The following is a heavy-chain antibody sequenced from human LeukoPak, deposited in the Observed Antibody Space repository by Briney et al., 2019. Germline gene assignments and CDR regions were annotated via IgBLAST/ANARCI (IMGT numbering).Heavy chain of an antibody. CDR1: GGSISSGGYY. CDR2: IYYSGST. J-gene: IGHJ4*02. CDR3: ARVVVAATHYFDY. Sequence: SETLSLTCTVSGGSISSGGYYWSWIRQHPGKGLEWIGYIYYSGSTYYNPSLKSRVTISADTSKNQFSLKLSSVTAADTAVYYCARVVVAATHYFDYWGQGTLVTVSS. D-gene: IGHD2-15*01. V-gene: IGHV4-31*03.